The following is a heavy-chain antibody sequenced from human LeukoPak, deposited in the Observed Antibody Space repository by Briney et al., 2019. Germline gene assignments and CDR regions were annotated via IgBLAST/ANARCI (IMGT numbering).Heavy chain of an antibody. CDR3: ARVWTAVVPAAMPIYYFDY. Sequence: GGSLRLSCAASGFTFSSYWMHWVRQAPGKGLVWVSRINSDESSTSYADSVKGRFTISRDNAKNTLYLQMNSLRAEDTAVYYCARVWTAVVPAAMPIYYFDYWGQGTLVTVSS. V-gene: IGHV3-74*01. D-gene: IGHD2-2*01. CDR2: INSDESST. J-gene: IGHJ4*02. CDR1: GFTFSSYW.